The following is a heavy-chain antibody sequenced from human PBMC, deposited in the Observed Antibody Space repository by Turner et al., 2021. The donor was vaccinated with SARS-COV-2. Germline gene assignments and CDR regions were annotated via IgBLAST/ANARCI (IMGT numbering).Heavy chain of an antibody. Sequence: EVQLVESGGGLVQPGGSLRLSCVTSGLTFNIYWMSWVRQGPGKGRGWGADIRGDGGEKNNVDSVKGRFTPSRDNAKDSLSLQMGSLGVEDTALYYCARGGGPDKWFDPWGQGTLVTVSS. CDR2: IRGDGGEK. J-gene: IGHJ5*02. D-gene: IGHD3-10*01. CDR3: ARGGGPDKWFDP. CDR1: GLTFNIYW. V-gene: IGHV3-7*03.